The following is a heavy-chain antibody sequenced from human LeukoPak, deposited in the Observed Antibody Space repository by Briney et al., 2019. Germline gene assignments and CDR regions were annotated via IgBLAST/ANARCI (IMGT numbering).Heavy chain of an antibody. J-gene: IGHJ3*02. CDR1: GYTLTELS. Sequence: ASVKVSCKVSGYTLTELSMHWVRQAPGKGLEWMGGFDPEDGETIYAQKFQGRVTMTEDTSTDTAYMELSSLGSEDTAVYYCATDAHGAGAFDIWGQGTMVTVSS. D-gene: IGHD4-17*01. CDR2: FDPEDGET. CDR3: ATDAHGAGAFDI. V-gene: IGHV1-24*01.